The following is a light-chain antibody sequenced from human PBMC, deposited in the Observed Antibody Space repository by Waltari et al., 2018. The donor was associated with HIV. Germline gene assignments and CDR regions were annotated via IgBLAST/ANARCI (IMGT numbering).Light chain of an antibody. CDR3: QSYDSSNRGV. CDR1: SGSIASNY. V-gene: IGLV6-57*04. Sequence: NFMLTQPHSVSESPGKTVTISCTRSSGSIASNYVQWYQQRPGSAPTTVIYEDNQRPSGVPDRFSGSIDSSSNSASLTISGLKIEDEADYYCQSYDSSNRGVFGGGTKLTVL. J-gene: IGLJ2*01. CDR2: EDN.